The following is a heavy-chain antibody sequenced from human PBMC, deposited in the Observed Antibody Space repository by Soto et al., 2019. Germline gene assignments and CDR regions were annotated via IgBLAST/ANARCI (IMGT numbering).Heavy chain of an antibody. CDR1: GDSVSSNSAA. J-gene: IGHJ6*02. V-gene: IGHV6-1*01. D-gene: IGHD6-6*01. Sequence: SQTLSLTGAISGDSVSSNSAAWNWIRQSPSRGLEWLGRTYYRSKWYNDYAVSVKSRITINPDTSKNQFSLQLNSVTPEDTAVYYCAREEEQLALYYYYGMDVWGQGTTVTVSS. CDR2: TYYRSKWYN. CDR3: AREEEQLALYYYYGMDV.